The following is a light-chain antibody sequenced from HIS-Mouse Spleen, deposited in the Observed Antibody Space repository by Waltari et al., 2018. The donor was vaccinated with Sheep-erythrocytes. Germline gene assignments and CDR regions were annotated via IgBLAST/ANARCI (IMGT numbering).Light chain of an antibody. CDR1: SSDVGVYNY. CDR2: DVS. Sequence: QSALTQPRSVSGSPGQSVTLACTGTSSDVGVYNYVSWYQQHPGKAPKLMIYDVSQRPSGVPDRFSGSKSGNTASLTISGLQAEDEADYYCCSYAGSYNHVFATGTKVTVL. V-gene: IGLV2-11*02. J-gene: IGLJ1*01. CDR3: CSYAGSYNHV.